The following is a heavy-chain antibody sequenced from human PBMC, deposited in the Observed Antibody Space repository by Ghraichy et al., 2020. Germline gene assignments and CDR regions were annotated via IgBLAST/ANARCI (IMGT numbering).Heavy chain of an antibody. V-gene: IGHV4-59*01. CDR2: IYYSGST. CDR1: GGSISSYY. J-gene: IGHJ4*02. D-gene: IGHD5-18*01. Sequence: SQTLSLTCTVSGGSISSYYWSWIRQPPGKGLEWIGYIYYSGSTNYNPSLKSRVTISVDTSKNQFSLKLSSVTAADTAVYYCARDRGYSYGPFDYWGQGTLVTVSS. CDR3: ARDRGYSYGPFDY.